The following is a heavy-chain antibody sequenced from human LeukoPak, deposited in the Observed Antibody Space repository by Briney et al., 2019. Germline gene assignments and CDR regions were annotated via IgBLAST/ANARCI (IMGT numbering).Heavy chain of an antibody. Sequence: GGSLRLSCAASGFTFSSYAMSWVRQAPGKGLEWVAVIWYDGSNKYYADSVKGRFTISRDNSKNTLYLQMNSLRAEDTAVYYCAREAQYYFDYWGQGTLVTVSS. V-gene: IGHV3-33*08. CDR1: GFTFSSYA. CDR2: IWYDGSNK. J-gene: IGHJ4*02. CDR3: AREAQYYFDY.